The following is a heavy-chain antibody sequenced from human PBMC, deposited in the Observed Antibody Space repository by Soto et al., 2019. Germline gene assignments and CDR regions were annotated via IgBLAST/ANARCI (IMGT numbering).Heavy chain of an antibody. V-gene: IGHV3-7*01. CDR2: IKQDGSEK. D-gene: IGHD6-19*01. CDR3: ARAPPWYSSGWYISFDY. J-gene: IGHJ4*02. CDR1: GFTFSSYW. Sequence: PGGSLRLSCAASGFTFSSYWMSWVRQAPGKGLEWVANIKQDGSEKFYVDSVKGRFTISRDNAKNSLYLQMNSLRAEDTAVYYCARAPPWYSSGWYISFDYWGQGTLVTVSS.